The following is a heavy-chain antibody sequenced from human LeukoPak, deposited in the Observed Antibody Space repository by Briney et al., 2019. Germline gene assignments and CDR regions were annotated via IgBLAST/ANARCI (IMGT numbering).Heavy chain of an antibody. D-gene: IGHD3-22*01. Sequence: GGSLRLSCTASGFTFGDYAMSWVRQAPGKGLEWVGRIKSKTDGGTTDYAAPVKGRFTISRDDSKNTLYLQMNSLKTEDTAIYYCTTVSPYYYDNYPNGDYWGQGTLVTVSS. CDR1: GFTFGDYA. CDR3: TTVSPYYYDNYPNGDY. CDR2: IKSKTDGGTT. V-gene: IGHV3-15*01. J-gene: IGHJ4*02.